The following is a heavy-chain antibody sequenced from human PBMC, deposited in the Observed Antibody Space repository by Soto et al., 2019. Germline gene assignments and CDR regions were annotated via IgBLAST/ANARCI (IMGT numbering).Heavy chain of an antibody. CDR3: ARDRREYYYGSGSFDY. Sequence: QVQLVESGGGVVQPGRSLRLSCAASGFTFSSYGRHWVRQAPGKGLEWVAVIWYDGSNKYYADSVKGRFTISRDNSKNTLYLQMNSLRAEDTAVYYCARDRREYYYGSGSFDYWGQGTLVTVSS. V-gene: IGHV3-33*01. D-gene: IGHD3-10*01. J-gene: IGHJ4*02. CDR1: GFTFSSYG. CDR2: IWYDGSNK.